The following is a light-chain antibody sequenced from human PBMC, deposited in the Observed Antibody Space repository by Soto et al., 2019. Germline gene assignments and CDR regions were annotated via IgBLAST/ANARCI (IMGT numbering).Light chain of an antibody. Sequence: QSALAQPASVSGSPGQSITISCTGASGYVGTYSLVSCYQQHPGKAPKVVIYEGHKRPSGVPDRFSGSTSVNTASLTISGLQTDDEADYYCCLYVGATTYVFGTGTKVTVL. CDR3: CLYVGATTYV. CDR2: EGH. CDR1: SGYVGTYSL. J-gene: IGLJ1*01. V-gene: IGLV2-23*01.